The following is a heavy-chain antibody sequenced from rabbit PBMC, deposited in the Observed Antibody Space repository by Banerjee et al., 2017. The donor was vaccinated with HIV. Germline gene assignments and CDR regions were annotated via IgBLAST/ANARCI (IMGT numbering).Heavy chain of an antibody. CDR2: INTSSGNT. V-gene: IGHV1S45*01. J-gene: IGHJ6*01. CDR1: GIDFSSYY. D-gene: IGHD7-1*01. Sequence: QQQLEESGGGLVKPGGTLTLTCKASGIDFSSYYMCWVRQAPGKGLEWIACINTSSGNTVYASWAKGRFTISRTSSTTVTLQMTSLTAADTATYFCARDLAAVTGWNFGLWGPGTLVTVS. CDR3: ARDLAAVTGWNFGL.